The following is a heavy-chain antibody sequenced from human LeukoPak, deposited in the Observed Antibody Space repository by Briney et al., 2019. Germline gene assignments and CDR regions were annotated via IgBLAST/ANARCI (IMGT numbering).Heavy chain of an antibody. CDR3: AREGYDSSYYYYLDY. CDR1: GGSISSGDYY. CDR2: IYYSGST. J-gene: IGHJ4*02. Sequence: SQTPSLTCTVSGGSISSGDYYWSWIRQHPGTGLEWIGNIYYSGSTYYNPSLKSRVTISVDTSKSQFSLKLSSVTAADTAVYYCAREGYDSSYYYYLDYWGQGTLVTVSS. D-gene: IGHD3-22*01. V-gene: IGHV4-31*03.